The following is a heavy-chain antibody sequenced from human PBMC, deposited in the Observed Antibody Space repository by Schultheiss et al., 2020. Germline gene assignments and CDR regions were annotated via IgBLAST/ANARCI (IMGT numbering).Heavy chain of an antibody. D-gene: IGHD5-18*01. J-gene: IGHJ4*02. CDR3: AREDTVMVANDY. V-gene: IGHV4-39*02. CDR1: GGSISSSSYY. Sequence: SETLSLTCTVSGGSISSSSYYWSWIRQPPGKGLEWIGSTYYSGSTFYNPSLKSRVSISIETSKNQFSLKLSSVTAADTAVYYCAREDTVMVANDYWGQGTLVTVSS. CDR2: TYYSGST.